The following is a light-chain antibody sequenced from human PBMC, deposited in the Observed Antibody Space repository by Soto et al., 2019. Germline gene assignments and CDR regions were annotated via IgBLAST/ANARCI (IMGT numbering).Light chain of an antibody. Sequence: DIQMTQSPSTLSASVGDRVTITCRASQSISSWLAWYQQKPGKAPKLLIYKASSLESGVPSRFSGSRSGTEFTLTISSLQPDDFATYYCQQYNSYPFTFAPGTKVDF. CDR3: QQYNSYPFT. CDR2: KAS. CDR1: QSISSW. V-gene: IGKV1-5*03. J-gene: IGKJ3*01.